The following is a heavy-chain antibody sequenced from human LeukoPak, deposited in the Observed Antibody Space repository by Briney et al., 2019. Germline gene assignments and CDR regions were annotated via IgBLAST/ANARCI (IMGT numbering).Heavy chain of an antibody. Sequence: PGGSLRLSCAASGFTFSSYGMHWVRQAPGKGLEWVSAISGSGGSTYYADSVKGRFTISRDNSKNTLYLQMNSLRAEDTAVYYCAKDCDIVATYFDYWGQGTLVTVSS. J-gene: IGHJ4*02. V-gene: IGHV3-23*01. CDR1: GFTFSSYG. D-gene: IGHD5-12*01. CDR3: AKDCDIVATYFDY. CDR2: ISGSGGST.